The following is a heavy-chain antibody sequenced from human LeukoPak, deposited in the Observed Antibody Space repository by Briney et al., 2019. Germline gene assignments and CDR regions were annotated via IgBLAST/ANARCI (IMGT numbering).Heavy chain of an antibody. CDR2: ISSSGSTI. Sequence: GGSLRLSCAASGFTFSSYEMNWVRQAPGKGLEWVSYISSSGSTIYYADSVKGRFTISRDNAKNSLYLQMNSLRAEDTAVYYCARDGYDILTGYPITPDYWGQGTLVTVSS. D-gene: IGHD3-9*01. CDR1: GFTFSSYE. J-gene: IGHJ4*02. CDR3: ARDGYDILTGYPITPDY. V-gene: IGHV3-48*03.